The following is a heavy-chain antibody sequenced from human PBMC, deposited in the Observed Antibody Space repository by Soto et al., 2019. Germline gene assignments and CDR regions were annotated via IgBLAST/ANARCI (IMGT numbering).Heavy chain of an antibody. D-gene: IGHD2-21*02. CDR2: IYYSGST. CDR3: AREAGTVVTPMRYFDL. J-gene: IGHJ2*01. V-gene: IGHV4-30-4*01. Sequence: QVQLQESGPGLVKPSQTLSLTCTVSGGSISSGDYYWSWIRQPPGKGLEWIGYIYYSGSTYYNPSLKSRVTISVDTSKNQFSLKLSSVTAADTAVYYCAREAGTVVTPMRYFDLWGRGTLVTVSS. CDR1: GGSISSGDYY.